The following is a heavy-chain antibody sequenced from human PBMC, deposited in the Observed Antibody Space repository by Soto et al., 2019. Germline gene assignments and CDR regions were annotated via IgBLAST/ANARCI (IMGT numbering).Heavy chain of an antibody. D-gene: IGHD2-2*01. V-gene: IGHV1-69*01. CDR3: ASGRGQLLYYYYGMDV. Sequence: QVQLVQSGAEVKKPGSSVKVSCKASGGTFSSYAISWVRQAPGRGLEWMGGIIPIFGTANYAQKFQGRVTITADESTSTAYMELSSLRSEDTAVYYCASGRGQLLYYYYGMDVWGQGTTVTVSS. CDR1: GGTFSSYA. CDR2: IIPIFGTA. J-gene: IGHJ6*02.